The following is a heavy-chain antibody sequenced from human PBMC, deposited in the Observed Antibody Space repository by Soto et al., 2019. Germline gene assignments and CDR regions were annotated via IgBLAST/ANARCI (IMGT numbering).Heavy chain of an antibody. V-gene: IGHV4-31*03. CDR2: IYYSGST. CDR3: ARASTRDYYGSGSDYYMDV. Sequence: QLQLQESGPGLVKPSQTLSLTSTVSGGSISSGGYYWSWIRQHPGKGLEWIGYIYYSGSTYYNPSLKSRVTISVYTSKNQFSLKLSSVTAADTAVYYCARASTRDYYGSGSDYYMDVWGKGTTVTVSS. J-gene: IGHJ6*03. CDR1: GGSISSGGYY. D-gene: IGHD3-10*01.